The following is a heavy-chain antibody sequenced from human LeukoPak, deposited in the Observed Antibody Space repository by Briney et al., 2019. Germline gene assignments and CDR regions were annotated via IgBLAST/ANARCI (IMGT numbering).Heavy chain of an antibody. CDR1: GGTFSSYA. Sequence: AASVKVSCKASGGTFSSYAISWVRQAPGQGLEWMGGIIPISGTANYAQKFQGRVTITADESTSTAYMELSSLRSEDTAVYYCAAGILTGYPPREVAFDIWGQGTMVTVSS. CDR2: IIPISGTA. J-gene: IGHJ3*02. D-gene: IGHD3-9*01. CDR3: AAGILTGYPPREVAFDI. V-gene: IGHV1-69*13.